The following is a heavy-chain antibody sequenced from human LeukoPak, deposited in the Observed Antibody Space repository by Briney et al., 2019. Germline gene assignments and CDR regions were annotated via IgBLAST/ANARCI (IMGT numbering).Heavy chain of an antibody. Sequence: PGGSLRLACAASGFTFSDHYRDSGRQAPGKGLEWVGRSGNKADSYTAEYAASVEGRFTISRDDSQKSLYLQMNTLTIEDTAVYHCTRGYCGVSVYAFHVWGQGTTVTVSS. J-gene: IGHJ3*01. CDR2: SGNKADSYTA. CDR1: GFTFSDHY. V-gene: IGHV3-72*01. D-gene: IGHD2-21*01. CDR3: TRGYCGVSVYAFHV.